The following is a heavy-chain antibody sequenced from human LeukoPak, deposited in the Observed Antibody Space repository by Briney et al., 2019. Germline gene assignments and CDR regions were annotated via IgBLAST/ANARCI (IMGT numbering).Heavy chain of an antibody. D-gene: IGHD6-6*01. CDR3: ARDLGPHSSSPNSGAFDI. CDR2: ITSSATT. Sequence: PGGALRLSCAAPGFTLSDYYMTWIRQAPGKVLEWVSYITSSATTYYADSVKGRFTISRDNAKTSLYLQMNSLRAEDTAVYYCARDLGPHSSSPNSGAFDIWGQGTMVTVSS. V-gene: IGHV3-11*04. CDR1: GFTLSDYY. J-gene: IGHJ3*02.